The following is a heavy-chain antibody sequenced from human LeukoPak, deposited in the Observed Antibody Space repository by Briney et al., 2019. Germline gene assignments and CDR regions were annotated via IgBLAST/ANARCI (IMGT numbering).Heavy chain of an antibody. CDR3: YIPYYDTSAYKGY. CDR1: GFTFSSYA. CDR2: ISGSGGST. V-gene: IGHV3-23*01. Sequence: GGPLRLSCAASGFTFSSYAMTWVRQAPGKGLGWVSAISGSGGSTYYADSVKGRFTISRDNSKNTLYLQMNSLRAEDTAVYYCYIPYYDTSAYKGYWGQGTLVTVSS. J-gene: IGHJ4*02. D-gene: IGHD3-22*01.